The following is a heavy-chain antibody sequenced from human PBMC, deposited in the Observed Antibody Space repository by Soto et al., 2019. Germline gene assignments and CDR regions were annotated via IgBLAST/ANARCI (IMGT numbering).Heavy chain of an antibody. CDR1: GGSISTYY. Sequence: QVQLQESGPGLVKPSETLSLTCSVSGGSISTYYWSWIRQPPGKGLEWIGYIYYTGSTDYNPSLKSRVAMSVDTSKNQFSLNLTSVTAADTAVYYCARDLGAPTEYWGQGTLVTVSS. J-gene: IGHJ4*02. V-gene: IGHV4-59*01. CDR2: IYYTGST. D-gene: IGHD1-26*01. CDR3: ARDLGAPTEY.